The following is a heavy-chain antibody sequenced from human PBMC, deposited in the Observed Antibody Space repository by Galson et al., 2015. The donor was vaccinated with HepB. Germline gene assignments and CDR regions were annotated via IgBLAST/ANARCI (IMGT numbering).Heavy chain of an antibody. CDR3: AKDPYLYSALAGTMAGFDH. D-gene: IGHD6-19*01. CDR1: GFTFSNYG. V-gene: IGHV3-30*18. CDR2: ISYDGRNN. J-gene: IGHJ4*02. Sequence: SLRLSCAASGFTFSNYGMHWVRQAPGKGLAWVAVISYDGRNNYSAGSVKGRFTISRDNSKNTLSLQMNSLRADDTALYYCAKDPYLYSALAGTMAGFDHWGQGTLVTGSS.